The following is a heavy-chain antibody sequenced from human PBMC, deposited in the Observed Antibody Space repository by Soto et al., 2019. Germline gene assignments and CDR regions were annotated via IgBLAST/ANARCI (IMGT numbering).Heavy chain of an antibody. Sequence: QVQQVESGGGLVKPGGTLRLSCAASGFILNDYYMSWIRQAPGKGLEWVSSISTSGSMKYYADSVKGRFTISRDNAKNSMYLQVNSLRAEDTAVYYCARQYYDSGRGAFDIWGQGTMVTVSS. D-gene: IGHD1-26*01. CDR1: GFILNDYY. CDR2: ISTSGSMK. V-gene: IGHV3-11*01. J-gene: IGHJ3*02. CDR3: ARQYYDSGRGAFDI.